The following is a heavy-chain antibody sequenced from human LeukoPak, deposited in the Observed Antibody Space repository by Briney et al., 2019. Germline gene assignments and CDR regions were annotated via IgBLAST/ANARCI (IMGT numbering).Heavy chain of an antibody. D-gene: IGHD1-26*01. V-gene: IGHV3-11*04. CDR3: ARAVIVGARDAFDI. Sequence: GGSLRLSCAASGFTFSDYYMSWIRQAPGKGLEWVSYISSSGSTIYYADSVKGRFTISRDNAKNSLYLQMNSLRAEDTAVYYCARAVIVGARDAFDIRGQGTMVTVSS. J-gene: IGHJ3*02. CDR2: ISSSGSTI. CDR1: GFTFSDYY.